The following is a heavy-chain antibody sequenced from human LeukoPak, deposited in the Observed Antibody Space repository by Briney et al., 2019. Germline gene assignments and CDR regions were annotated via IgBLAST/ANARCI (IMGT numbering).Heavy chain of an antibody. Sequence: SETLSLTCTVSGGSISSYYWSWIRQPAGKGLEWIGRIYTSGSTNYNPSLKSRVTMSVDTSKNQFSLRLSSVTAADTAVYYCARAITMVRGVIIVYNWFDPWGQGTLVTVSS. J-gene: IGHJ5*02. CDR2: IYTSGST. V-gene: IGHV4-4*07. CDR3: ARAITMVRGVIIVYNWFDP. D-gene: IGHD3-10*01. CDR1: GGSISSYY.